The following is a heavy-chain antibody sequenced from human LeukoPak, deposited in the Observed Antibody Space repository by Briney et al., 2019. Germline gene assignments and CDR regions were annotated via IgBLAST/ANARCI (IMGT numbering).Heavy chain of an antibody. CDR3: ARDPGGFGELFGTSGLDV. CDR1: GDSINSGGYY. CDR2: IYYTGYT. V-gene: IGHV4-31*03. D-gene: IGHD3-10*01. Sequence: PSETLSLTCTVSGDSINSGGYYWSWIRQHPGKGLEWIGFIYYTGYTYSNPSLKGRFAISLDTSKNQFSPKLNSVTAADTAVYYCARDPGGFGELFGTSGLDVWGQGTTVLVSS. J-gene: IGHJ6*02.